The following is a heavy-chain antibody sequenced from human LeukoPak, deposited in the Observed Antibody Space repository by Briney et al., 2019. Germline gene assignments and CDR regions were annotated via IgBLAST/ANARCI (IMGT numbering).Heavy chain of an antibody. CDR2: IYHSGST. CDR3: AREPSIVVRGRDAFDI. CDR1: GGSISSSNW. D-gene: IGHD2-2*01. J-gene: IGHJ3*02. Sequence: PSETLSLTCAVSGGSISSSNWWSWVRQPPGKGLEWIGEIYHSGSTNYNPSLKSRVTISVDTSKNQFSLKLSSVTAADTAVYYCAREPSIVVRGRDAFDIWGQGTMVTVSS. V-gene: IGHV4-4*02.